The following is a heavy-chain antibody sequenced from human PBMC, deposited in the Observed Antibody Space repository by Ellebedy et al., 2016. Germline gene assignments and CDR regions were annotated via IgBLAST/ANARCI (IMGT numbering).Heavy chain of an antibody. CDR2: IKEDGSEK. CDR1: GGSITSHY. Sequence: ETLSLTCTVSGGSITSHYWNWVRQAPGKGLEWVATIKEDGSEKYCVDSVKGRFTISRDNVKNSLYLQMDSLRVEDTALYYCGRARIDYWGHGTLVTVSS. V-gene: IGHV3-7*01. J-gene: IGHJ4*01. CDR3: GRARIDY.